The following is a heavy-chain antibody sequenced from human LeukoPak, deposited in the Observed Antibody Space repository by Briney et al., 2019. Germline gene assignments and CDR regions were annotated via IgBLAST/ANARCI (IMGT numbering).Heavy chain of an antibody. CDR3: ARAAAYYDSSGPGSHFDY. CDR1: GYSITSSSW. CDR2: IYHSGTT. Sequence: SETLSLTCAVSGYSITSSSWWGWIRQPPGKGLEWIGYIYHSGTTYYNPSLQSRVTMSVDTSKNQFSLKLSSVTAAATAVYYCARAAAYYDSSGPGSHFDYWGQGTLVTVSS. D-gene: IGHD3-22*01. V-gene: IGHV4-28*03. J-gene: IGHJ4*02.